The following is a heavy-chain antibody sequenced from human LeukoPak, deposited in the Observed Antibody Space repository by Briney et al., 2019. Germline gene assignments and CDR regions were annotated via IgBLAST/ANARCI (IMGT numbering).Heavy chain of an antibody. J-gene: IGHJ4*02. CDR3: AKGGSYAPLDY. D-gene: IGHD1-26*01. CDR2: INPSGGDT. Sequence: PGGSLRLSCAASGFTFTDSAMTWVRQAPGKGLEWVSAINPSGGDTIYTDSVKDRFTISRDNSKNTLYLQMNSLRGEDTAIYYCAKGGSYAPLDYWGQGTLVTVSP. CDR1: GFTFTDSA. V-gene: IGHV3-23*01.